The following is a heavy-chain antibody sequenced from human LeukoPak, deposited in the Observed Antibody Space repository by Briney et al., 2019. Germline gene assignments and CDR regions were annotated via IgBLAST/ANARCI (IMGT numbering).Heavy chain of an antibody. CDR2: INHSGST. J-gene: IGHJ4*02. CDR3: ARGPYYFGSGTDYNRFNVVY. D-gene: IGHD3-10*01. V-gene: IGHV4-34*01. CDR1: GGSFSGYY. Sequence: SETLSLTCAVYGGSFSGYYWSWIRQPPGKGLEWIGEINHSGSTNYNPSLKSRVTISIDTSKSQFSLKLSSVTAADTAVYHCARGPYYFGSGTDYNRFNVVYWGQGILVTVSS.